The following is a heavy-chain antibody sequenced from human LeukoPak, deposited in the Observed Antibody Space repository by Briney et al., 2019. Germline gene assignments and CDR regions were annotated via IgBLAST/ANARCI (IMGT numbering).Heavy chain of an antibody. CDR3: AGGGTTVTPNAFDI. V-gene: IGHV3-53*01. Sequence: GGSLRLSCAASGFTVSSNYMSWVRQAPGKGLEWVSVIYSSGSIYYADSVKGRFTISRGNSKNTLYLQMNSLRAEDTAVYYCAGGGTTVTPNAFDIWGQGTMVTVSS. J-gene: IGHJ3*02. CDR2: IYSSGSI. CDR1: GFTVSSNY. D-gene: IGHD4-17*01.